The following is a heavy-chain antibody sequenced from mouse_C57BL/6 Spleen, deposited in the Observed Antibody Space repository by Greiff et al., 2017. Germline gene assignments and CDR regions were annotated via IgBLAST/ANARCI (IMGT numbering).Heavy chain of an antibody. CDR1: GFNIKNTY. CDR3: ASPLYGSSYAMDY. D-gene: IGHD1-1*01. V-gene: IGHV14-3*01. J-gene: IGHJ4*01. CDR2: IDPANGNT. Sequence: EVQLQQSVAELVRPGASVKLSCTASGFNIKNTYMHWVKQRPEQGLEWIGRIDPANGNTKYAPKFQGKATRTADTSSNTAYLQLSSLTSEDTAIYYCASPLYGSSYAMDYWGQGTSVTVSS.